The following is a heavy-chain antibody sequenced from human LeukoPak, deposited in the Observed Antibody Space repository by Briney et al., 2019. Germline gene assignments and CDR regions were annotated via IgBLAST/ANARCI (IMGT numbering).Heavy chain of an antibody. CDR1: GGSISSYY. Sequence: SETLSLTCTVSGGSISSYYWSWIRQPAGKGLEWIGRIYTSGSTNYNPSLKSRVTMSVDTSKNQFSLQLSSVTAADTAVYYCARDQYDYYGSGSLPGYMDVWGKGTTVTVSS. J-gene: IGHJ6*03. CDR2: IYTSGST. D-gene: IGHD3-10*01. V-gene: IGHV4-4*07. CDR3: ARDQYDYYGSGSLPGYMDV.